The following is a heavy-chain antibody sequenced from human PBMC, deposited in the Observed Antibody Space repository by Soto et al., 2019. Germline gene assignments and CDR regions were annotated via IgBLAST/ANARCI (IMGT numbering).Heavy chain of an antibody. J-gene: IGHJ6*02. D-gene: IGHD2-2*01. Sequence: SETLSLTCAVYGGSFSGYYWSWIRQPPGKGLEWIGEINHSVSTNYNPSLKSRVTISVDTSKNQFSLKLSSVTAADTAVYYCARARVVPPARYYYYYGREVWGQGNTVTVS. CDR1: GGSFSGYY. CDR2: INHSVST. V-gene: IGHV4-34*01. CDR3: ARARVVPPARYYYYYGREV.